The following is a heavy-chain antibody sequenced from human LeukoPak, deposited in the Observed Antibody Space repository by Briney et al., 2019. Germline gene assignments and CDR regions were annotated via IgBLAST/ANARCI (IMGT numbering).Heavy chain of an antibody. V-gene: IGHV3-23*01. CDR2: ISGSGGST. CDR3: AKGYDILTGYYTAFDI. D-gene: IGHD3-9*01. J-gene: IGHJ3*02. CDR1: GFTFSSYA. Sequence: GSLRLSCAASGFTFSSYAMSWVRQAPGKGLEWVSAISGSGGSTYYADSAKGRFTISRDNSKNTLYLQMNSLRAEDTAVYYCAKGYDILTGYYTAFDIWGQGTMVTVSS.